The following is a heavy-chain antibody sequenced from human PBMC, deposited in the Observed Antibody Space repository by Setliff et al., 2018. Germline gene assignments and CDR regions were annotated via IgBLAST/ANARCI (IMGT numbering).Heavy chain of an antibody. J-gene: IGHJ5*02. D-gene: IGHD3-10*01. V-gene: IGHV4-39*07. Sequence: SETLSLTCTVFGGSMSSSGYYWAWIRQSPGKGLEWIGCIYYSGSTYYNPSLKRRATISLDTSKNQFSLKLNSVTAADTAVYYCARDPVKQLVNWFDPGAREPWSPSPQ. CDR1: GGSMSSSGYY. CDR3: ARDPVKQLVNWFDP. CDR2: IYYSGST.